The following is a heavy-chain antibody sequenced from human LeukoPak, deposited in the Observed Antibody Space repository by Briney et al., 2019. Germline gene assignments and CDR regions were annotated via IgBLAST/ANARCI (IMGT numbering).Heavy chain of an antibody. V-gene: IGHV4-34*01. CDR2: INHSGST. CDR3: ARDRIRYFDWLLVLDY. D-gene: IGHD3-9*01. CDR1: GGSFSGYY. Sequence: PSETLSLTCAVYGGSFSGYYWSWIRQPPGKGLEWIGEINHSGSTNYNPSLKSRVTISVDTSKNQFSLKLSSVTAADTAVYYCARDRIRYFDWLLVLDYWGQGTLVTVSS. J-gene: IGHJ4*02.